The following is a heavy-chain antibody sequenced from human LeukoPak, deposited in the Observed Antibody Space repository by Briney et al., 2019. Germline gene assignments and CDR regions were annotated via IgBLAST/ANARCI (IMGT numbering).Heavy chain of an antibody. CDR3: ARVLPVASRDY. J-gene: IGHJ4*02. Sequence: PGGSLRLSCAASGFTFSTYWMSWVRQAPGKGLEWVADIKQDGSDKFYVDPVKGRFTISRDNAKNSMYLQMSSLRAEDTAIYYCARVLPVASRDYWGQGTLVTVSS. D-gene: IGHD2-2*01. CDR1: GFTFSTYW. CDR2: IKQDGSDK. V-gene: IGHV3-7*01.